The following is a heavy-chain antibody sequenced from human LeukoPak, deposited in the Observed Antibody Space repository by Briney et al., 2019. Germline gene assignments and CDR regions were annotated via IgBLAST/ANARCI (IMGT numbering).Heavy chain of an antibody. CDR3: ARAYYGSGSGLGY. CDR2: ISSSSSYI. Sequence: GGSLRLSCAASGFTFSSYSMKWVCQAPGKGGEWVSSISSSSSYIYYADSVRGQFTIYRDNAKNSLYLQMNSLRAEDTAVYYCARAYYGSGSGLGYWGQGTLVTVSS. CDR1: GFTFSSYS. J-gene: IGHJ4*02. V-gene: IGHV3-21*01. D-gene: IGHD3-10*01.